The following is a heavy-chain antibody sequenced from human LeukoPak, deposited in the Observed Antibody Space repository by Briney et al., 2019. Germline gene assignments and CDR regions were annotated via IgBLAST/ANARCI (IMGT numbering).Heavy chain of an antibody. Sequence: SETLSLTXAVYGGSFSGYYWSWIRQPPGKGLEWIGEINHSGSTNYNPSLKSRVTISVDTSKNQFSLKLSSVTAADTAVYYCARAGIYSSSNWFDPWGQGTLVTVSS. D-gene: IGHD6-13*01. CDR1: GGSFSGYY. J-gene: IGHJ5*02. CDR2: INHSGST. V-gene: IGHV4-34*01. CDR3: ARAGIYSSSNWFDP.